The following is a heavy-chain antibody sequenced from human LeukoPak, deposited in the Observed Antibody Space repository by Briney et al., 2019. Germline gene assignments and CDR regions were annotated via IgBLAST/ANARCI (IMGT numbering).Heavy chain of an antibody. CDR3: ARDRLSPDAFDI. D-gene: IGHD6-25*01. V-gene: IGHV3-33*01. CDR1: GFTFSSYG. J-gene: IGHJ3*02. CDR2: IWYDGSNK. Sequence: GGSLRLSCAASGFTFSSYGMHWVRQAPGKGLEWVAVIWYDGSNKYYADSVKGRFTISRDNSKNTLYLQMNSLRAEDTAVYYCARDRLSPDAFDIWVQGAMVTVSS.